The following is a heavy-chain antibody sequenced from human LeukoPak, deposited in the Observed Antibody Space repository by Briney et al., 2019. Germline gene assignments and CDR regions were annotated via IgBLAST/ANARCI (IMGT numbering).Heavy chain of an antibody. CDR3: ARPYYYGSGSLPLSAFDI. CDR2: ISYDGSNK. D-gene: IGHD3-10*01. J-gene: IGHJ3*02. Sequence: PGGSLRLSCAASGFTFDDYGMSWVRQAPGKGLEWVAVISYDGSNKYYADSVKGRFTISRDNSKNTLYLQMNSLRAEDTAVYYCARPYYYGSGSLPLSAFDIWGQGTMVTVSS. CDR1: GFTFDDYG. V-gene: IGHV3-30*03.